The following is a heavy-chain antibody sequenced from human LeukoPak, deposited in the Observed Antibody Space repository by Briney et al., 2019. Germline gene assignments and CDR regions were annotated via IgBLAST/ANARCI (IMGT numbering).Heavy chain of an antibody. CDR2: IYYSGST. J-gene: IGHJ3*02. V-gene: IGHV4-30-4*01. D-gene: IGHD2-15*01. CDR1: GGSISSGDYY. Sequence: PSETLSLTCTVSGGSISSGDYYWSWIRQPPGKDLEWIGYIYYSGSTYYNPSLKSRVTISVDTSKNQFSLKLSSVTAADTAVYYCARDRIGQDAFDIWGQGTMVTVSS. CDR3: ARDRIGQDAFDI.